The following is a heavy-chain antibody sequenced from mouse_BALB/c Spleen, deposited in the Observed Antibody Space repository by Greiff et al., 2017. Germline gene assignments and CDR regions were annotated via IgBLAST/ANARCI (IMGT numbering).Heavy chain of an antibody. CDR2: ISNGGGST. D-gene: IGHD2-4*01. J-gene: IGHJ2*01. V-gene: IGHV5-12-2*01. Sequence: EVKVVESGGGLVQPGGSLKLSCAASGFTFSSYTMSWVRQTPEKRLEWVAYISNGGGSTYYPDTVKGRFTISRDNAKNTLYLQMSSLKSEDTAMYYCARHDDYDYWGQGTTLTVSS. CDR1: GFTFSSYT. CDR3: ARHDDYDY.